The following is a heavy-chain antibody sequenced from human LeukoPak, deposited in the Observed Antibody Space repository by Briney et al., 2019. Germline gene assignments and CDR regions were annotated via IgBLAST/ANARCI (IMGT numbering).Heavy chain of an antibody. Sequence: GRSLRLSCAASGFTFSSYGMHWVRQAPGKGLEWVAVIWYDGSNKYYADSVKGRFTISRDNSKNTLYLQMNSLRAEDTAVYYCARDGAAVGAFDYWGQETLVPVSS. J-gene: IGHJ4*02. D-gene: IGHD4/OR15-4a*01. CDR2: IWYDGSNK. CDR1: GFTFSSYG. CDR3: ARDGAAVGAFDY. V-gene: IGHV3-33*01.